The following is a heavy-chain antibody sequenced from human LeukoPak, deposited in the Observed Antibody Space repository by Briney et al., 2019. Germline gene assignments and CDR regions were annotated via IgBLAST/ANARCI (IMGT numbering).Heavy chain of an antibody. CDR2: IYSGGST. V-gene: IGHV3-53*01. J-gene: IGHJ4*02. Sequence: GGSLRLSCAASGFTFSSYGMHWVRQAPGKGLEWVSVIYSGGSTYYADSVKGRFTISRDNSKNTLYLQMNSLRAEDTAVYYCARGVRPEYYFDYWGQGTLVTVSS. D-gene: IGHD5/OR15-5a*01. CDR1: GFTFSSYG. CDR3: ARGVRPEYYFDY.